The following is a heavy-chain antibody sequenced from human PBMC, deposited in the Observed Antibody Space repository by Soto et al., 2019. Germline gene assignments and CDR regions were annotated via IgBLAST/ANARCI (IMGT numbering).Heavy chain of an antibody. CDR1: GYSFTTYW. J-gene: IGHJ4*02. CDR2: IYPGDSDT. D-gene: IGHD2-2*01. Sequence: GESLKISCKGYGYSFTTYWIGCVRQTPGKGLEWMGIIYPGDSDTRYSPSFQGQVTMSADKSINTAYLQWSSLKASDTAIYYCTRQLYCSSSSCYRAIDYWGQGTLVTVSS. V-gene: IGHV5-51*01. CDR3: TRQLYCSSSSCYRAIDY.